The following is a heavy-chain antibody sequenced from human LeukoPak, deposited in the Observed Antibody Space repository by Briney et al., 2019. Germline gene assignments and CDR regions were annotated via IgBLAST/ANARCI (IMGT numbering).Heavy chain of an antibody. CDR2: INPNSGGT. D-gene: IGHD6-6*01. J-gene: IGHJ4*02. CDR1: GYTFTGYY. CDR3: ARAREFSSSSGKAYYFDF. Sequence: ASVKVSCKASGYTFTGYYMHWVRQAPGQGLEWMGWINPNSGGTNYAQKFQGRVTMTRDTSISTAYMELSRLRSDDTAVYYCARAREFSSSSGKAYYFDFWGQGTLVTVSS. V-gene: IGHV1-2*02.